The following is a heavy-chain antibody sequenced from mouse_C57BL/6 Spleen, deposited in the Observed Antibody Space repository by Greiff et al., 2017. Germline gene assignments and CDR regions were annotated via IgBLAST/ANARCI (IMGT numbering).Heavy chain of an antibody. CDR2: ISAGGSYT. CDR3: ARALIDGSGYAY. V-gene: IGHV5-4*01. CDR1: GFTFSSYA. D-gene: IGHD3-2*02. J-gene: IGHJ3*01. Sequence: EVLLVESGAGLVKPGASLKLSCAASGFTFSSYAMPWVRQTPGQGLEWVATISAGGSYTYYPDNVKGRFTISRDKANTKLYLQMSQLNAEDTAMYCCARALIDGSGYAYWGQGTMVTVSA.